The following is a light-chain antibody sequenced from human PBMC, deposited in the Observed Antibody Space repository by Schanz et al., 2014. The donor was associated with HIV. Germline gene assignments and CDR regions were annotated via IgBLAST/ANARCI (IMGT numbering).Light chain of an antibody. J-gene: IGLJ3*02. CDR2: RND. V-gene: IGLV1-47*01. Sequence: QSVLTQPPSASGTPGQRVTISCSGSSSNIGSNYVYWYQQLPGTAPKLLIYRNDQRPSGVPDRFSASKSGTSASLAISGLRSADEADYYCATWDDSLSGRVFGGGTKLTVL. CDR3: ATWDDSLSGRV. CDR1: SSNIGSNY.